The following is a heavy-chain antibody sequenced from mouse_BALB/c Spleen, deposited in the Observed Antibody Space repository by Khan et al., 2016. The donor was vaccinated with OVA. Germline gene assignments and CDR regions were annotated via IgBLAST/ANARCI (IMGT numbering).Heavy chain of an antibody. Sequence: DVQLVESGGDLVKPEGSLKLSCAASGFTFSTYGMSWVRQTPDKRLEWVATISSGGSYTYYPDSVQGRFPISRDNAKNTLYLQMSSLKSYDTAMFYCARLAYYYDSEGFAYWGQGTLVTVSA. CDR3: ARLAYYYDSEGFAY. CDR1: GFTFSTYG. J-gene: IGHJ3*01. D-gene: IGHD1-1*01. V-gene: IGHV5-6*01. CDR2: ISSGGSYT.